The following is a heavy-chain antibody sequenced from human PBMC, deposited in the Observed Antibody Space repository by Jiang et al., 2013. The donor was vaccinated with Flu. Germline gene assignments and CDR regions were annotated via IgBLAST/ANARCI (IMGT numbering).Heavy chain of an antibody. D-gene: IGHD3-10*01. Sequence: PGLVKPSETLSLTCTVSGGSVSSGSYYWSWIRQPPGKGLEWIGYIYYSGSTNYNPSLKSRVTISVDTSKNQFSLKLSSVTAADTAVYYCARARYYGSGSYLAKYWYFDLWGRGTLVTVSS. V-gene: IGHV4-61*01. CDR3: ARARYYGSGSYLAKYWYFDL. J-gene: IGHJ2*01. CDR1: GGSVSSGSYY. CDR2: IYYSGST.